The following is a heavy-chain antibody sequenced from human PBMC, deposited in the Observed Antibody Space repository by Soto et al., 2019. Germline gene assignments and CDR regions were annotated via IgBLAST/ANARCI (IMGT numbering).Heavy chain of an antibody. CDR1: GFTFSSYA. CDR2: ISYDGSNK. V-gene: IGHV3-30-3*01. Sequence: PGGSLRLSCAASGFTFSSYAMHWVRQAPGKGLEWVAVISYDGSNKYYADSVKGRFTISRDNSKNTLYLQMNSLRAEDTAVYYCARDIYDSSGYYLGSFDYWGQGTLVTVSS. J-gene: IGHJ4*02. D-gene: IGHD3-22*01. CDR3: ARDIYDSSGYYLGSFDY.